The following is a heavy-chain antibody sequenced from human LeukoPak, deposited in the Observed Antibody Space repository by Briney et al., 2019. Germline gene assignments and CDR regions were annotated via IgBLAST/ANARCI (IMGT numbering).Heavy chain of an antibody. V-gene: IGHV3-11*05. Sequence: GGSLRLSCAASGCTFTDYYMSWIRHAPRQGLEWVSYITDSSSYTNYADSVKGRFTISRDNAKNSLYLQMSRLRAEDTAVYYCARANDLIDYWGQGTLVTVSS. J-gene: IGHJ4*02. CDR1: GCTFTDYY. CDR3: ARANDLIDY. CDR2: ITDSSSYT.